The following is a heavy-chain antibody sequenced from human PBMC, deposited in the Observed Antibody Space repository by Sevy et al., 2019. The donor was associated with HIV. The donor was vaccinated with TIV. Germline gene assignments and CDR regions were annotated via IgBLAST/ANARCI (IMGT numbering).Heavy chain of an antibody. CDR1: GFPFSTNW. J-gene: IGHJ4*02. D-gene: IGHD2-8*01. CDR2: INSDESST. CDR3: SRDLYSSM. V-gene: IGHV3-74*01. Sequence: GGSLRLSCAASGFPFSTNWMHWVRQAPGKGLVWVSRINSDESSTHYADSVKGRFTISRDNAKNTLYLQMNSLRVEDTAVYYCSRDLYSSMWGQGTLVTVSS.